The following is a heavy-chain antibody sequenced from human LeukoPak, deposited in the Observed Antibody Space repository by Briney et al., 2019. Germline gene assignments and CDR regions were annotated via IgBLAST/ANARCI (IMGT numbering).Heavy chain of an antibody. CDR2: ISHSGVNT. V-gene: IGHV3-23*01. D-gene: IGHD2-2*01. CDR1: GFTFSNYG. CDR3: AKVSSSSCYGWNDY. J-gene: IGHJ4*02. Sequence: GGSLRLSCAASGFTFSNYGMSXXRQAPGKGLXXXXXISHSGVNTYYADSVKGRFTISRDSSKNTLFLQMNSLRSEDTAVYYCAKVSSSSCYGWNDYWGQGTLVTVSS.